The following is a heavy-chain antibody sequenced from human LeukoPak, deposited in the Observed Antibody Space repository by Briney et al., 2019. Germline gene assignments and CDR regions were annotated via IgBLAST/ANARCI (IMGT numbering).Heavy chain of an antibody. D-gene: IGHD4-17*01. J-gene: IGHJ4*02. Sequence: PSETLSLTCAVYGGSFSGYYWSWIRQPPGKGLEWIGEINHSGSTNYNPSLKSRVTISVDTSKNQFSLKLSSVTAADTAVYYCAEGNTVLPDYFDYWGQGTLVTVSS. CDR2: INHSGST. V-gene: IGHV4-34*01. CDR3: AEGNTVLPDYFDY. CDR1: GGSFSGYY.